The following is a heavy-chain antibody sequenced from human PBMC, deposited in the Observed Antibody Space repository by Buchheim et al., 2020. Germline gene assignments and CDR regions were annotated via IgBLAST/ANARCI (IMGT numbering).Heavy chain of an antibody. J-gene: IGHJ4*02. Sequence: EVQLVESGGGLVGPGGSLTLSCATSGFTFHDHWMSWIRQAPGKGLEWIARVKGTSAGGTIDYVTSVKGRFVISRDDSKNMLYLQMNSLKNEDTAVYYCTTEPRYWGQGTL. CDR2: VKGTSAGGTI. CDR1: GFTFHDHW. V-gene: IGHV3-15*01. D-gene: IGHD3-9*01. CDR3: TTEPRY.